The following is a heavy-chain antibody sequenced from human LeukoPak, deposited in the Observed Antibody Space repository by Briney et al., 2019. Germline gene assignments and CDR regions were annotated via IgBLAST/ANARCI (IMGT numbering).Heavy chain of an antibody. J-gene: IGHJ5*02. D-gene: IGHD2/OR15-2a*01. CDR2: ISSSSSYI. Sequence: NPGGSLRLSCTASGFSISNTWMSWVRQAPGKGLEWVSSISSSSSYIYYADSVKGRFTISRDNAKNSLYLQMNSLRAEDTAVYYCAREVLGWFDPWGQGTLVTVSS. CDR3: AREVLGWFDP. V-gene: IGHV3-21*01. CDR1: GFSISNTW.